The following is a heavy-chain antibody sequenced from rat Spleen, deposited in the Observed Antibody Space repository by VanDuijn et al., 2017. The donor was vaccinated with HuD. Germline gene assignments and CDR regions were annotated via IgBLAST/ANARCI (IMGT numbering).Heavy chain of an antibody. Sequence: EVQLVETGGGLVQPGESLKLSCVASGFTFSSYWMYWIRQAPGEGLEWLSSISPDGGSTSYPDSVKGRFTISRDNAENTAYLQMNSLRSEDTATYYCGKDMNYYSTYPFYVMGAWGQGASVTVSS. J-gene: IGHJ4*01. CDR3: GKDMNYYSTYPFYVMGA. D-gene: IGHD1-2*01. V-gene: IGHV5-58*01. CDR1: GFTFSSYW. CDR2: ISPDGGST.